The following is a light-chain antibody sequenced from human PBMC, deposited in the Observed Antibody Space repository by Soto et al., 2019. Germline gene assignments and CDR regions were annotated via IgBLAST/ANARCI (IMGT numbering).Light chain of an antibody. J-gene: IGKJ1*01. CDR2: DVS. CDR3: HQYGSSPRA. V-gene: IGKV3-20*01. CDR1: QTLRSGY. Sequence: EIVLTQSPGTLSLSPGDRATLSCRASQTLRSGYLAWYQHKPGQAPRLLIYDVSSRTTGITDRFSGSGSGTDFTLTISRLEPEDFAVYYCHQYGSSPRAFRQGTTVHIK.